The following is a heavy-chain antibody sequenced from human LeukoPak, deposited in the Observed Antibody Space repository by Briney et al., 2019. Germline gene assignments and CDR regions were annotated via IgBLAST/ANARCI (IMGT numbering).Heavy chain of an antibody. V-gene: IGHV4-30-4*07. CDR3: ARGKNTYYYYMDV. CDR1: GGSISSGGYS. Sequence: SETLSLTCAVSGGSISSGGYSWSWIRQPPGKGLEWMGYIYYSGSTYYNPSLKSRVTISVDTSKNQFSLKLSSVTAADTAVYYCARGKNTYYYYMDVWGKGTTVTVSS. CDR2: IYYSGST. J-gene: IGHJ6*03.